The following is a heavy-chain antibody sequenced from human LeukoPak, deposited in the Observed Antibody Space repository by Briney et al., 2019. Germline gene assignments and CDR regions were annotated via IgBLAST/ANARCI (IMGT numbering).Heavy chain of an antibody. CDR2: IYHSGST. J-gene: IGHJ4*02. CDR1: GYSISSGYY. CDR3: ARVYSGSYLGYFDY. D-gene: IGHD1-26*01. Sequence: PSETLSLTCAVSGYSISSGYYWGWIRQPPGKGLEWIGSIYHSGSTYYNPSLKSRVTISVDTSKNQFSLKLSSVTAADTAVYYCARVYSGSYLGYFDYWGQATLVTVSS. V-gene: IGHV4-38-2*01.